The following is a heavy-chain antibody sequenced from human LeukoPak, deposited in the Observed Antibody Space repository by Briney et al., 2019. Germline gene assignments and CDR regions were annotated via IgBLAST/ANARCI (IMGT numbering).Heavy chain of an antibody. V-gene: IGHV1-2*02. D-gene: IGHD6-13*01. CDR1: GYTFTDYS. Sequence: ASVKVSCKASGYTFTDYSLHWVRQAPGQGLEWMGWINPNSGGTNYAQKFQGRVTMTRDTSISTAYMELSRLRSDDTAVYYCAESRTAAAPFDYWGQGTLVTVSS. J-gene: IGHJ4*02. CDR2: INPNSGGT. CDR3: AESRTAAAPFDY.